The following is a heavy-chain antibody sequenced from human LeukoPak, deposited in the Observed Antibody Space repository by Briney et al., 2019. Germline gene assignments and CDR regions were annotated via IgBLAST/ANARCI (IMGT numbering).Heavy chain of an antibody. V-gene: IGHV3-7*05. Sequence: GGSLRLSCAASGFNFSSYWMSWVRQAPAKGLDWVANIKEDGSEKYYVDSVKGRFTVFRDNAKKSLYLQMNSLSAEDTAVYYCARDQYYDSSGYYVFGYWGQGTLVTVSS. J-gene: IGHJ4*02. CDR1: GFNFSSYW. D-gene: IGHD3-22*01. CDR3: ARDQYYDSSGYYVFGY. CDR2: IKEDGSEK.